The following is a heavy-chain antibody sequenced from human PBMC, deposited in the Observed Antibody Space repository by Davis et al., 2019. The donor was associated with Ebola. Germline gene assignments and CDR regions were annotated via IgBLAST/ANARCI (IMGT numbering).Heavy chain of an antibody. V-gene: IGHV3-74*01. CDR2: IKTDGSTT. Sequence: PGGPLRLSCAASGFTFSNYYMHWVRRAPGKGLEWVARIKTDGSTTRYADSVKGRFTISRDNTRNTLYLQMNSLRGEDTAVYYCVRDTSHQLPHWLYYFYGMDVWGQGTTVTVSS. J-gene: IGHJ6*02. CDR1: GFTFSNYY. D-gene: IGHD2-2*01. CDR3: VRDTSHQLPHWLYYFYGMDV.